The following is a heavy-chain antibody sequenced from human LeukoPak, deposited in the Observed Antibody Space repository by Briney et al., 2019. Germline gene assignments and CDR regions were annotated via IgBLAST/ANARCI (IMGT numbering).Heavy chain of an antibody. CDR1: GFTFSSYG. J-gene: IGHJ4*02. D-gene: IGHD6-19*01. V-gene: IGHV3-30*03. CDR3: ARGAQWPY. Sequence: GRSLRLSCAASGFTFSSYGMHWVRQAPGKGLEWVAVISYDGSNKYYADSVKGRFTTSRDNAKNSLYLQMNSLRVEDTAVYYCARGAQWPYWGQGTLVTVSS. CDR2: ISYDGSNK.